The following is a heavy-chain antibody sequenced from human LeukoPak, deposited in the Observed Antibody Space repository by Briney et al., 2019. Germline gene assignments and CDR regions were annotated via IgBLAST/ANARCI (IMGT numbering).Heavy chain of an antibody. Sequence: GASVKVSCKASGYTFTGYYMHWVRQAPGQGLEWMGWINPNSGGTNYAQKFQGRVTMTRDTSISTAYMELSRLRSDDTAVYYCARRSNDILTGYYTGDMDYWGQGTLVTVSS. CDR1: GYTFTGYY. CDR3: ARRSNDILTGYYTGDMDY. V-gene: IGHV1-2*02. J-gene: IGHJ4*02. CDR2: INPNSGGT. D-gene: IGHD3-9*01.